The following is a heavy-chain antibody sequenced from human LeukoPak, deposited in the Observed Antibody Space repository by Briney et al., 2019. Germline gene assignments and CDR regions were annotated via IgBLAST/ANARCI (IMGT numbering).Heavy chain of an antibody. CDR3: AKEGIYYDFWSDH. D-gene: IGHD3-3*01. V-gene: IGHV3-53*01. CDR1: GFTVSSNY. Sequence: GGSLRLSCAASGFTVSSNYMNWVRQAPGKGLEWVSVIYGGGNIYYADSVKGRFTISRDNSKNTLYLQMNSLRAEDTAVYYCAKEGIYYDFWSDHWGQGTLVTVSS. J-gene: IGHJ4*02. CDR2: IYGGGNI.